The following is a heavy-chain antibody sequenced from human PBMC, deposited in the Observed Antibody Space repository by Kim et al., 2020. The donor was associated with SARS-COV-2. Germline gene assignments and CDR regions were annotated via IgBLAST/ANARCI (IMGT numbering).Heavy chain of an antibody. V-gene: IGHV3-7*01. D-gene: IGHD2-2*01. Sequence: GGSLRLSCAASGFSLGDHWMNWVRQDPGKGLEWVANIKKDGTDKHYVDSVKGRITISRDNAKNSLYMQMHSMRAEETAVYYCARWTSTSYYWGQGTLVT. CDR1: GFSLGDHW. J-gene: IGHJ4*02. CDR2: IKKDGTDK. CDR3: ARWTSTSYY.